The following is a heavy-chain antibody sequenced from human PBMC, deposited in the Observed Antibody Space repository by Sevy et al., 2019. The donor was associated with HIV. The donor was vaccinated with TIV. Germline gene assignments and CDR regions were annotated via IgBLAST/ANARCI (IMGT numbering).Heavy chain of an antibody. CDR2: INHSGST. Sequence: SETLSLTCAVYGGSFSGYYWNWIRQPPGKGLEWIGEINHSGSTDYNPSLKSRVTISVDTSKNQFSLKLISVTAADTVVYFCAGGVFGVVISWFDPWGQGTLVTVSS. CDR3: AGGVFGVVISWFDP. CDR1: GGSFSGYY. J-gene: IGHJ5*02. V-gene: IGHV4-34*01. D-gene: IGHD3-3*01.